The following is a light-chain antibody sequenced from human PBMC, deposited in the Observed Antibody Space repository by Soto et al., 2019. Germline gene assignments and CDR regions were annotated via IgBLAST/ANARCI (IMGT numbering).Light chain of an antibody. CDR1: SSDVGGYNR. CDR2: DVT. J-gene: IGLJ2*01. CDR3: CSYAGSYSWI. Sequence: QSALTQPPSVSGSPGQSVTISCTGTSSDVGGYNRVSWYQQPQGTAPKLIIYDVTKRPSGVPDRFSGSKSGNTASLTISGLQAEDEADYYCCSYAGSYSWIFGGGTKVTVL. V-gene: IGLV2-11*01.